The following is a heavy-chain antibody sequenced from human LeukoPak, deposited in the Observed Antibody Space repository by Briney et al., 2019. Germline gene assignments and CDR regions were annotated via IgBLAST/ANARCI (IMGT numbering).Heavy chain of an antibody. V-gene: IGHV1-46*01. D-gene: IGHD2-15*01. CDR3: ARDPRLGYCSGGSCYPFDY. J-gene: IGHJ4*02. Sequence: ASVKVSCKASGYTFTSSYMHWVRQAPGQGREWMGIINPSGGSTSYAQKFQGRVTMTRDMSTSTVYMELSSLRSEDTAVYYCARDPRLGYCSGGSCYPFDYWGQGTLVTVSS. CDR2: INPSGGST. CDR1: GYTFTSSY.